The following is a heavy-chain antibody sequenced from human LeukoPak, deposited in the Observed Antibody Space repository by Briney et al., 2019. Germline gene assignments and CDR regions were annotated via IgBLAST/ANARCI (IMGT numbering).Heavy chain of an antibody. CDR1: GGSVTSTNC. Sequence: NSSETLSLTCDVSGGSVTSTNCWTWVLQPPGKGLEWIGVVHLDGRTNYNPSLKSRLIMAADLRENHISLKLTSVTAADTAVYYCAREGGFCRPLDYSGQGTLVTVSS. J-gene: IGHJ4*02. D-gene: IGHD3-3*01. CDR3: AREGGFCRPLDY. V-gene: IGHV4-4*02. CDR2: VHLDGRT.